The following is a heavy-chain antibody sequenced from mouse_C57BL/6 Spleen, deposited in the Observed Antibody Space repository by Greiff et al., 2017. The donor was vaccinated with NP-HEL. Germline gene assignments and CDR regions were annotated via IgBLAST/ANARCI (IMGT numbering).Heavy chain of an antibody. Sequence: EVKLMESGPGLVKPSQSLSLTCSVTGYSFTSCYYWYWIRQFPGNQLEWMGFITYDGSTNYNPSFKNQITITRDKSTNPVFLKLNSVTTEDTATDYCARDGSDYKEFAYWGQGTLVTVSA. D-gene: IGHD3-2*02. V-gene: IGHV3-6*01. J-gene: IGHJ3*01. CDR2: ITYDGST. CDR1: GYSFTSCYY. CDR3: ARDGSDYKEFAY.